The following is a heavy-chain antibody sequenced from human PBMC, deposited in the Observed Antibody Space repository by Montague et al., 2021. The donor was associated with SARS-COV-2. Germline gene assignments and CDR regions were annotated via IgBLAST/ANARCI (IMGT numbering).Heavy chain of an antibody. D-gene: IGHD3-16*02. CDR2: ISHSGGT. Sequence: SETLSLTCAVSGGSISSGTWWTWVRQPPGKGLEWIGEISHSGGTNYNPSLKSRVTISVDKSKNQFSLKLSSVTAADTAVYYCARGYDYVWGSYRYLHWFDPWGQGTLVTVSS. V-gene: IGHV4-4*02. CDR3: ARGYDYVWGSYRYLHWFDP. CDR1: GGSISSGTW. J-gene: IGHJ5*02.